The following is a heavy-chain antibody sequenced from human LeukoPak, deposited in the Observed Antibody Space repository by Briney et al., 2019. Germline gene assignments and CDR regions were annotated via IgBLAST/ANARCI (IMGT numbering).Heavy chain of an antibody. Sequence: GASVKVSCKASGYTLTGSYMHWVRQAPGQGLEWMGWINPNTGGTNYAQKFQGRVTLTWDTSISTAHMELSSLRSDDTAVFYCASSVGYNKAGYYYYPDFWGKGTTVTVSS. CDR1: GYTLTGSY. CDR2: INPNTGGT. D-gene: IGHD5-24*01. CDR3: ASSVGYNKAGYYYYPDF. V-gene: IGHV1-2*02. J-gene: IGHJ6*03.